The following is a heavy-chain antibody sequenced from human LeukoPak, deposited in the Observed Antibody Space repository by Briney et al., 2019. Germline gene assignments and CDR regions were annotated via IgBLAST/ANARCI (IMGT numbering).Heavy chain of an antibody. J-gene: IGHJ4*02. D-gene: IGHD2-8*02. CDR1: GFTSDDYA. CDR2: ISWNSGSV. CDR3: AKAVIALVQGHFDY. Sequence: SLRLSCAASGFTSDDYAMHWVRQAPGKGLEWVSGISWNSGSVGYADSVKGRFTISRDNAKSSLYLQMNCLRAEDTAFYYCAKAVIALVQGHFDYWGQGTRVPVPP. V-gene: IGHV3-9*02.